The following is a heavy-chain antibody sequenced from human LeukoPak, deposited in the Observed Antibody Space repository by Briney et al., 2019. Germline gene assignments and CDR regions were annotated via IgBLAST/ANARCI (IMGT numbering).Heavy chain of an antibody. V-gene: IGHV1-69*01. Sequence: SVKVSCKASGGTLSRYAISWVRQAPGQGLEWMGGIIPMYGTTNYAQKFQGRVTITADESTSTAYMELSSLRSEDTALYYCARDRDDSSGYYYGRVLEYWGQGTLVTVSS. CDR3: ARDRDDSSGYYYGRVLEY. J-gene: IGHJ4*02. CDR1: GGTLSRYA. CDR2: IIPMYGTT. D-gene: IGHD3-22*01.